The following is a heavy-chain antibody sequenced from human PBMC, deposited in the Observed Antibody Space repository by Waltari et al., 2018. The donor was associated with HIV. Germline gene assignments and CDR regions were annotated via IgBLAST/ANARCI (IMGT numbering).Heavy chain of an antibody. D-gene: IGHD3-10*01. CDR3: AREGGVSFPGAMDV. CDR2: ITPILSVP. V-gene: IGHV1-69*04. Sequence: QVQLVQSGTEVKKPGSSLKVSCKPSGGPFITYDLSWVRQAPGKGLEWMGKITPILSVPNYAQKFQGRITITADKSTRTAYMELTSLRSDDTAVYYCAREGGVSFPGAMDVWGQGTTITVSS. CDR1: GGPFITYD. J-gene: IGHJ6*02.